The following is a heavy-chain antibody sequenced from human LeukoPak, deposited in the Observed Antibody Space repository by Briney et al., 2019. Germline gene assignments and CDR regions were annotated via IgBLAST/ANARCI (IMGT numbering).Heavy chain of an antibody. V-gene: IGHV3-53*05. J-gene: IGHJ6*03. D-gene: IGHD2-2*01. CDR2: IYSDGRT. CDR3: ARGNLVPLPAEGGYYYYMDV. CDR1: GFTVSNKY. Sequence: PGGSLRLSCAASGFTVSNKYMTWVRQAPGKGLEWVSLIYSDGRTYYADSVKGRCTISRDNSKNTLYLQMNSLRAEDMAVYYCARGNLVPLPAEGGYYYYMDVWGKGTTVTISS.